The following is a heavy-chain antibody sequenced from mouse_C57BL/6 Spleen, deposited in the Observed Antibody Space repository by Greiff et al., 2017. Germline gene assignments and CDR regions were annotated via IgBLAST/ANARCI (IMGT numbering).Heavy chain of an antibody. Sequence: EVQGVESGTVLARPGASVKMSCKTSGYTFTSYWMHWVKQRPGQGLEWIGAIYPGNSDTSYNQKFKGKAKLTAVTSASTAYMELSSLTNEDSAVYYCTRVNWDGGYFDYWGQGTTLTVSS. CDR3: TRVNWDGGYFDY. CDR1: GYTFTSYW. V-gene: IGHV1-5*01. J-gene: IGHJ2*01. D-gene: IGHD4-1*01. CDR2: IYPGNSDT.